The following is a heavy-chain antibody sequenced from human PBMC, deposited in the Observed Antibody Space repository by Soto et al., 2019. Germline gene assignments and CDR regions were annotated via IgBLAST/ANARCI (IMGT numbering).Heavy chain of an antibody. V-gene: IGHV4-30-2*01. CDR1: GGSISSGGYS. CDR3: ARGQTTVTTLDY. D-gene: IGHD4-17*01. J-gene: IGHJ4*02. Sequence: QLQLQESGSGLVKPSQTLSLTCAVSGGSISSGGYSWYWIRQPPGKGLEWMGYIYHSGSTYYHPSLKSRVTISVDRSKNQFSLTLSSVTAADTDVYYCARGQTTVTTLDYWGQGTLVTVSS. CDR2: IYHSGST.